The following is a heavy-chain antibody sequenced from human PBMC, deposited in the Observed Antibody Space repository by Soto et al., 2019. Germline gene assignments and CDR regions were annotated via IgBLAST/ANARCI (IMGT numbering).Heavy chain of an antibody. V-gene: IGHV2-5*02. CDR1: GFSLNTRGVG. CDR3: AHRRGDFLTGHYYFDY. J-gene: IGHJ4*02. D-gene: IGHD3-9*01. Sequence: SGPTLVNPTQTLTLTCTFSGFSLNTRGVGVGWIRQPPGKALEWLALISWDGEKRYSPSLKSRLTITKDTSENQVVLTMTKMDPVDTPTFYWAHRRGDFLTGHYYFDYWGQGTLVTVSS. CDR2: ISWDGEK.